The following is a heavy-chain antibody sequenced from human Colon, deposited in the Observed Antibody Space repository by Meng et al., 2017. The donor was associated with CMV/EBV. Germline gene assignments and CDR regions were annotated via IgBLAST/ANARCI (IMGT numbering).Heavy chain of an antibody. Sequence: GESLKISCVASGFIFSSYWITWVRQAPGKGLEWVSMVYSSATSTFYADSVRGRFTISRDNSKNTVYLQMNNLRAEDTALYYCAKHVAGPNKGWFDPWGQGTLVTVSS. V-gene: IGHV3-23*03. CDR3: AKHVAGPNKGWFDP. CDR2: VYSSATST. CDR1: GFIFSSYW. J-gene: IGHJ5*02. D-gene: IGHD4/OR15-4a*01.